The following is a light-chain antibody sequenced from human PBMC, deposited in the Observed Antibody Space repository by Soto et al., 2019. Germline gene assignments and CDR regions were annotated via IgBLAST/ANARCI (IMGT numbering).Light chain of an antibody. V-gene: IGKV1-5*03. CDR2: KAS. J-gene: IGKJ1*01. Sequence: DIQMTQSPSTLSESVGDRVTITCRASQSISSWLAWYQHKPGTAPNLLVYKASSLESGVPSRFSGSGSGTEFTLTISTLQPEDFASYYCLQYNSPPWTFGQETKVEMK. CDR3: LQYNSPPWT. CDR1: QSISSW.